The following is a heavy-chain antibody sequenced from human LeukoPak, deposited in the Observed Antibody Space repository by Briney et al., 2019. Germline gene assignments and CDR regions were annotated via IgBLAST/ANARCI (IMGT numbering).Heavy chain of an antibody. J-gene: IGHJ6*02. CDR3: AKESQYSSSWSYYYYGMDV. D-gene: IGHD6-13*01. CDR2: ISYDGSNK. V-gene: IGHV3-30*18. CDR1: GFSFSSYG. Sequence: GGSLRLSCAASGFSFSSYGMHWVRQAPGKGLEWVAVISYDGSNKYYADSVKGRFTISRDNSKNTLYLQMNSLRAEDTAVYYCAKESQYSSSWSYYYYGMDVWGQGTTVTVSS.